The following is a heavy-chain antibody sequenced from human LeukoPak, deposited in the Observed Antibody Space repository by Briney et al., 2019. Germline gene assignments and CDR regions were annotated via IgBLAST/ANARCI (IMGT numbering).Heavy chain of an antibody. CDR1: GGSISSYY. CDR3: ASSRSPGDYGFDY. V-gene: IGHV4-34*01. J-gene: IGHJ4*02. D-gene: IGHD4-17*01. CDR2: INHSGST. Sequence: PSETLSLTCTVSGGSISSYYWSWIRQPPGKGLEWIGEINHSGSTNYNPSLKSRVTISVDTSKNQFSLKLSSVTAADTAVYYCASSRSPGDYGFDYWGQGTLVTVSS.